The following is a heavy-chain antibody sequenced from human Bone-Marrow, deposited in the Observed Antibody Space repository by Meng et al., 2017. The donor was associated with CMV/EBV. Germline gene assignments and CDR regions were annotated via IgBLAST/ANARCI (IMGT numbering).Heavy chain of an antibody. CDR3: ARRSSTSLEGAFVI. Sequence: KVSCKGSGYSFTSYWIGWVRQMPGKGLEWMGIIYPGDSDTRYSPSFQGQVTISADKSISTAYLQWSSLKASDTAMYYCARRSSTSLEGAFVIWGQGTRVTVSS. D-gene: IGHD2-2*01. V-gene: IGHV5-51*01. CDR1: GYSFTSYW. CDR2: IYPGDSDT. J-gene: IGHJ3*02.